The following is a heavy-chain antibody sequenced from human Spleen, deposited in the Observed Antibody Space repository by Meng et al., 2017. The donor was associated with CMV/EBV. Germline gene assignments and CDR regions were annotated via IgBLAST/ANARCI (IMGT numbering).Heavy chain of an antibody. D-gene: IGHD2-2*01. CDR1: GFTFSTYA. J-gene: IGHJ3*01. Sequence: GESLKISCAASGFTFSTYAMHWVRQAPGKGLEWVAFIRYDGSNKYYPDSVKGRFTISRDNSRNTLYLQMNSLGPEDTAVYYCAKERGQYQVQRPFDAFDFWGQGTMVTVSS. V-gene: IGHV3-30*02. CDR2: IRYDGSNK. CDR3: AKERGQYQVQRPFDAFDF.